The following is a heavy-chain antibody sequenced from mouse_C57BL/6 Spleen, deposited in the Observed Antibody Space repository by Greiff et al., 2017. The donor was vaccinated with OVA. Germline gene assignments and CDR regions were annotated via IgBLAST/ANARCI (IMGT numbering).Heavy chain of an antibody. CDR3: TTYPTDY. D-gene: IGHD5-5*01. Sequence: EVKLQQSGAELVRPGASVKLSCTASGFNIKDDYMHWVKQRPEQGLEWIGWIDPENGDTEYASKFQGKATITADTSSNTAYLQLSSLTSEDTAVYYCTTYPTDYWGQGTTLTVSS. CDR2: IDPENGDT. V-gene: IGHV14-4*01. CDR1: GFNIKDDY. J-gene: IGHJ2*01.